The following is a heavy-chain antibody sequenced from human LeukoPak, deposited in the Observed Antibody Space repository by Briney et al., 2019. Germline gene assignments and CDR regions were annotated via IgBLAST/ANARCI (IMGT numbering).Heavy chain of an antibody. CDR3: AKDPNGDYIGAFDA. Sequence: GGSLRLSCAGSGLTLRSYGMTWVRQAPEKGLEWVSSISGNGGVTTYADSVKGRFTMSRDNSRNTLYLQMDSLRAEDTAVYYCAKDPNGDYIGAFDAWGQGTMVTVSS. V-gene: IGHV3-23*01. D-gene: IGHD2-8*01. J-gene: IGHJ3*01. CDR1: GLTLRSYG. CDR2: ISGNGGVT.